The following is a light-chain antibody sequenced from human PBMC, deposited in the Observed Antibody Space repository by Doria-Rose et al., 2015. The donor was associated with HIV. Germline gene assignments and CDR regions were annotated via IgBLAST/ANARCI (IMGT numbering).Light chain of an antibody. CDR2: GAS. CDR1: QTVSSNY. Sequence: EIVMTQSPGTLSLSPGERATLSCGASQTVSSNYLAWYQQKPGQTPRLLIYGASNRAAGIPDRLSGSGSGTDFTLSISRLEPEDFAVYYCLQYGSSPRTSGQGASLEI. J-gene: IGKJ2*01. CDR3: LQYGSSPRT. V-gene: IGKV3-20*01.